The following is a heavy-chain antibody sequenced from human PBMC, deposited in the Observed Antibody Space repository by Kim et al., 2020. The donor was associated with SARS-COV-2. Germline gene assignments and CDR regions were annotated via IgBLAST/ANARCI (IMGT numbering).Heavy chain of an antibody. CDR1: GFTFSSYW. J-gene: IGHJ5*02. Sequence: GGSLRLSCAASGFTFSSYWMSWVRQAPGKGLEWVADIKQDGSEKYYVDSVKGRFTISRDNAKNSLYLQMNSLRAEDTAVYYCARDVIAARPRNWFDPWGQGTLVTVSS. D-gene: IGHD6-6*01. CDR2: IKQDGSEK. CDR3: ARDVIAARPRNWFDP. V-gene: IGHV3-7*01.